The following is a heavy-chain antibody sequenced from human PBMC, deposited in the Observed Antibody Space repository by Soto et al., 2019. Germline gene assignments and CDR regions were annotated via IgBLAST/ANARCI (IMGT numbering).Heavy chain of an antibody. CDR3: ARVQMATTFDY. J-gene: IGHJ4*02. V-gene: IGHV4-59*01. CDR1: GGSISSYY. CDR2: IYYSGST. D-gene: IGHD5-12*01. Sequence: SETLSLTCTVSGGSISSYYWSWIRQPPGKGLEWIGYIYYSGSTNYNPSLKSRVTISVGTSKNQFSLKLSSVTAADTAVYYCARVQMATTFDYWGQGTLVTVSS.